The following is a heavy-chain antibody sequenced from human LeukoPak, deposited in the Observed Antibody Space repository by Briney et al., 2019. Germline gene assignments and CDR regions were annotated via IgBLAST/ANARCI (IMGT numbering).Heavy chain of an antibody. Sequence: PSETLSLTCAVYGGSFSGYYYNWIRQPPGKGLEWIGEINHSGGTNYNPSLKSRVTISVDRSKNQFSLKLSSVTAADTAVYYCARVDYYDSSGYFYWGQGTLVTVSS. CDR2: INHSGGT. CDR1: GGSFSGYY. V-gene: IGHV4-34*01. CDR3: ARVDYYDSSGYFY. J-gene: IGHJ4*02. D-gene: IGHD3-22*01.